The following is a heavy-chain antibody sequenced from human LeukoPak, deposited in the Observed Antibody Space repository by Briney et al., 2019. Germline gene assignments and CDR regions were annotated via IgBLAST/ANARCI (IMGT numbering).Heavy chain of an antibody. D-gene: IGHD3-22*01. CDR1: GGSISSGSYY. V-gene: IGHV4-61*02. Sequence: SETLSLTCTVSGGSISSGSYYWSWIRPPAGKGLEWIVRIYTSGSTNYNPSLKSRITISVDTSKNLFSLKLSSVAAADTAVYYCARDQNHYYDSSGYYYDWFDSWGQGTLVTVFS. CDR3: ARDQNHYYDSSGYYYDWFDS. CDR2: IYTSGST. J-gene: IGHJ5*01.